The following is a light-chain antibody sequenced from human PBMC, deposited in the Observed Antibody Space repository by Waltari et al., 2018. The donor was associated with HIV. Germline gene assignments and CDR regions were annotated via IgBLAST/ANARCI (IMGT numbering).Light chain of an antibody. CDR3: CSYAGTYTYVL. CDR2: EVI. V-gene: IGLV2-11*01. CDR1: SSDVGGYDS. Sequence: QSALTQPRSVSGSPGQSVTISCTGTSSDVGGYDSVSWYLQHPGKVPKLIIYEVIKRPSGVPDRFSGSKSGNTASLTISGLQTEDEADYFCCSYAGTYTYVLFGGGPKLTVL. J-gene: IGLJ3*02.